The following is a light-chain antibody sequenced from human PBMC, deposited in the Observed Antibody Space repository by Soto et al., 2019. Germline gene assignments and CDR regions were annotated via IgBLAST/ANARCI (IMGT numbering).Light chain of an antibody. CDR3: CSYAGSSTYV. CDR2: EVY. J-gene: IGLJ1*01. CDR1: SSDVGGYNY. Sequence: QSVLTQPPSASGSPGQSVTISCTGTSSDVGGYNYVSWYQHHPGKAPKLIIYEVYKRPSGVPDRFSGSKSGNTAALTVSGLQAEDEADYYCCSYAGSSTYVFGTGTKVTVL. V-gene: IGLV2-8*01.